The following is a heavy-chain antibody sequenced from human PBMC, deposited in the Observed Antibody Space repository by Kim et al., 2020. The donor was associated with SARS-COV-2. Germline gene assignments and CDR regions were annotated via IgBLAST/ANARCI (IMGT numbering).Heavy chain of an antibody. CDR2: ISYDGSNK. CDR3: ARVYYDSSGYYYYAFDI. Sequence: GGSLRLSCAASGFTFSSYAMHWVRQAPGKGLEWVAVISYDGSNKYYADSVKGRFTISRDNSKNTLYLQMNSLRAEDTAVYYCARVYYDSSGYYYYAFDIWGQGTMVTVSS. J-gene: IGHJ3*02. V-gene: IGHV3-30*04. CDR1: GFTFSSYA. D-gene: IGHD3-22*01.